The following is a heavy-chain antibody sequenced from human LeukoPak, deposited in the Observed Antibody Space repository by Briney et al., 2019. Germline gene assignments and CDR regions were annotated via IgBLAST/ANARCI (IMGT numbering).Heavy chain of an antibody. CDR1: GFTFSSYW. V-gene: IGHV3-74*01. D-gene: IGHD6-19*01. CDR3: AKSIAVAGAMRGNWFDP. J-gene: IGHJ5*02. CDR2: VNGDGSST. Sequence: GGSLRLSCAASGFTFSSYWMHWVRQAPGKGLVWVSRVNGDGSSTTYADSVKGRFTISRDNVKNTLYLQMNNLRVEDTAVYYCAKSIAVAGAMRGNWFDPWGQGTLVTVSS.